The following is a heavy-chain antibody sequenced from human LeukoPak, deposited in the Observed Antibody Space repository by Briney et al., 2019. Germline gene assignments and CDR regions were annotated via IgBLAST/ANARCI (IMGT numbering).Heavy chain of an antibody. D-gene: IGHD3-10*01. V-gene: IGHV3-21*04. CDR3: ARDDYGSGSWNDY. J-gene: IGHJ4*02. Sequence: SGGSLRLSCAASGFIYSHFAMSWVRQAPGKGLEWVSSISGTGSHTYYTDSVKGRFTISRDNAKNSLYLQMNSLRAEDTALYYCARDDYGSGSWNDYWGQGTLVTVSS. CDR2: ISGTGSHT. CDR1: GFIYSHFA.